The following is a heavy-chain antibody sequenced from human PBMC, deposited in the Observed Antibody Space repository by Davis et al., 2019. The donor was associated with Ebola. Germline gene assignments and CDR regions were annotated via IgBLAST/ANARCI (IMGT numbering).Heavy chain of an antibody. Sequence: SETLSLTCTVSGGSISSYYWSWIRQPPGKGLEWIGYIYYSGSTNYNPSLKSRVTISVDTSKNQFSLKLSSVTAADTAVYYCARGPYYGSRFDPWGQGTLVTVSS. CDR1: GGSISSYY. D-gene: IGHD3-10*01. CDR3: ARGPYYGSRFDP. CDR2: IYYSGST. V-gene: IGHV4-59*01. J-gene: IGHJ5*02.